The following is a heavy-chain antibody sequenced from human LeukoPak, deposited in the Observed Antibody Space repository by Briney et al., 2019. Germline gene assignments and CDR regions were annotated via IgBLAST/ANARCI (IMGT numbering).Heavy chain of an antibody. Sequence: SETLSLTCAVYGGSFSGYYWSWIRQPPGKGLEWIGEINHSGSTYYNPSLKSRVTISVDTSKNQFSLKLSSVTAADTAVYYCARPGYYDFWSGYRDAFDIWGQGTMVTVSS. J-gene: IGHJ3*02. CDR2: INHSGST. CDR1: GGSFSGYY. V-gene: IGHV4-34*01. D-gene: IGHD3-3*01. CDR3: ARPGYYDFWSGYRDAFDI.